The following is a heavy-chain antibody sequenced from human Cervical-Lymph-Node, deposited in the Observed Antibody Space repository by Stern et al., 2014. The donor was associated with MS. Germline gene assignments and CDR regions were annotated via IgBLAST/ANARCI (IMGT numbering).Heavy chain of an antibody. V-gene: IGHV1-69*01. CDR3: ARSGGDLYYGAKRPLGY. D-gene: IGHD4-17*01. Sequence: MQLVESGAEVKKPGSSVKVSCKASGGTFSSYAISWVRQAPGQGLEWMGGIIPIFGTANYAQKFQGRVTITADESTSTAYMELSSLRSEDTAVYYCARSGGDLYYGAKRPLGYWGQGTLVTVSS. J-gene: IGHJ4*02. CDR2: IIPIFGTA. CDR1: GGTFSSYA.